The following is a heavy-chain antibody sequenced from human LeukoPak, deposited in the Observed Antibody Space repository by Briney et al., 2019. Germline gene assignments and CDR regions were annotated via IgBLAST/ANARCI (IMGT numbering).Heavy chain of an antibody. D-gene: IGHD3-10*01. V-gene: IGHV3-23*01. J-gene: IGHJ4*02. Sequence: PGGSLRLSCAASGFTFSSYGMSWVRQAPGKGLEWVSAISGSGGSTYYADSVKGRSTISRDNSKNTLYLQMNSLRAEDTAVYYCAKGMVRGVILKGFDYWGQGTLVTVSS. CDR1: GFTFSSYG. CDR3: AKGMVRGVILKGFDY. CDR2: ISGSGGST.